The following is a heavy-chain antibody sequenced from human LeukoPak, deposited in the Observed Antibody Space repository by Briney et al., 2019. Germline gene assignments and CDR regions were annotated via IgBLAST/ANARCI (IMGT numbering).Heavy chain of an antibody. Sequence: GASVKVSCKASGYTFTNYYMHWVRQAPGQGLEWMGILNPSSGSTAYAQKFQGRVTMTRDTSTSTVYMELSSLRSEDTAVYCCARDEATGWFDPWGQGTLVIVFS. V-gene: IGHV1-46*01. CDR2: LNPSSGST. CDR1: GYTFTNYY. D-gene: IGHD5-24*01. J-gene: IGHJ5*02. CDR3: ARDEATGWFDP.